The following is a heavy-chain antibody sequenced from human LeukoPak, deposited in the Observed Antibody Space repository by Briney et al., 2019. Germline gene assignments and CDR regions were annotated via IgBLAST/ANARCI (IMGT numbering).Heavy chain of an antibody. CDR3: ARSHSSGYYYGYYYYGMDV. Sequence: ASVKVSCKASGYTFTSYDINWVRQATGQGLEWMGWMNPNSGNTGYAQKFQGRVTMTRNTSISTAYMELSSLRSEDTAVYYCARSHSSGYYYGYYYYGMDVWGQGTTVTVSS. J-gene: IGHJ6*02. CDR1: GYTFTSYD. D-gene: IGHD3-22*01. V-gene: IGHV1-8*01. CDR2: MNPNSGNT.